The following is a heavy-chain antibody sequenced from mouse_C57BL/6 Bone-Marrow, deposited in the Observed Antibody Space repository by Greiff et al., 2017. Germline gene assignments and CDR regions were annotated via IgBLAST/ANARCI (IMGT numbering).Heavy chain of an antibody. J-gene: IGHJ4*01. CDR1: GFNIKDYY. D-gene: IGHD2-13*01. CDR2: IDPEDGDT. V-gene: IGHV14-1*01. Sequence: VQLQQSGAELVRPGASVKLSCTASGFNIKDYYMPWVKQRPEQGLEWIGRIDPEDGDTEYAPKFQGQATMTADTSSNTDYLQLSSLTSVDTVIYYCTTEWAGDWGYAMDYWGQGTSVTVAS. CDR3: TTEWAGDWGYAMDY.